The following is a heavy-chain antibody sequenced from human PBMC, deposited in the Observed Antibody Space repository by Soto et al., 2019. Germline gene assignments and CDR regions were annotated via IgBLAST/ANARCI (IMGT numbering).Heavy chain of an antibody. CDR2: ISSSSSYI. Sequence: EVQLVESGGGLVKPGGSLRLSCAASGFTFSSYSMNWVRQAPWKGLEWVSSISSSSSYIYYADSVKGRFTISRDNAKNSLYLQMNSLRAEDTAVYYCARGVPFSLRYFDWLLPVFDYWGQGTLVTVSS. CDR1: GFTFSSYS. J-gene: IGHJ4*02. CDR3: ARGVPFSLRYFDWLLPVFDY. V-gene: IGHV3-21*01. D-gene: IGHD3-9*01.